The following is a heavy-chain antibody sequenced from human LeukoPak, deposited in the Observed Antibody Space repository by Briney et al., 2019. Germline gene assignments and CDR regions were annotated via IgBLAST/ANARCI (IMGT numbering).Heavy chain of an antibody. J-gene: IGHJ6*02. V-gene: IGHV4-34*01. D-gene: IGHD1-26*01. CDR3: ARDRGSAYYYGTDV. CDR1: GGSFSGYY. Sequence: SETLSLTCAVYGGSFSGYYWSWIRQPPGKGLEWIGEINHSGSTNYNPSLKSRVTISVDTSKNQFSLKLSSVTAADTAVYYCARDRGSAYYYGTDVWGQGTTVTVSS. CDR2: INHSGST.